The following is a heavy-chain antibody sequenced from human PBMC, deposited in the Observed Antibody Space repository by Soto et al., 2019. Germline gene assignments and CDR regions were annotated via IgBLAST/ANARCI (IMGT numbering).Heavy chain of an antibody. CDR1: GYTFTSYY. V-gene: IGHV1-2*02. CDR2: INPNSGGT. CDR3: ARDLVVPDYGNWFDP. D-gene: IGHD2-2*01. Sequence: GASVKVSCKASGYTFTSYYMHWVRQAPGQGLEWMGWINPNSGGTNYAQKFQGRVTMTRDTSISTAYMELSRLRSDDTAVYYCARDLVVPDYGNWFDPWGQGTLVTVSS. J-gene: IGHJ5*02.